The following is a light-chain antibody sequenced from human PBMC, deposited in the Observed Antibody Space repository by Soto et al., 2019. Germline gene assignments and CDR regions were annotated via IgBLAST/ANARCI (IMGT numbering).Light chain of an antibody. Sequence: DIQMTQSPSSLSASVGDRVSITCRASQTIITYLNWYQQKPGKAPKLLISAASNLQSGILSRFSGIRSETEFTLTISSVQPEGFATYYCQQSYSTPRTFCQGTKLEIK. CDR3: QQSYSTPRT. J-gene: IGKJ2*01. CDR2: AAS. V-gene: IGKV1-39*01. CDR1: QTIITY.